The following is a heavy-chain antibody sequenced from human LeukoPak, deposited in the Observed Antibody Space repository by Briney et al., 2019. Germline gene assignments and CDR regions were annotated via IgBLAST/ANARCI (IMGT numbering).Heavy chain of an antibody. CDR3: ARALGFRPSRYYYYYYMDV. D-gene: IGHD3-10*01. V-gene: IGHV4-39*07. Sequence: SETLSLTCTVSGGSISSSSYYWGWIRQPPGKGLEWIGSIYYSGSTYYNPSLKSRVTISVDTSKNQFSLKLSSVTAADTAVYYCARALGFRPSRYYYYYYMDVWGKGTTVTVSS. J-gene: IGHJ6*03. CDR2: IYYSGST. CDR1: GGSISSSSYY.